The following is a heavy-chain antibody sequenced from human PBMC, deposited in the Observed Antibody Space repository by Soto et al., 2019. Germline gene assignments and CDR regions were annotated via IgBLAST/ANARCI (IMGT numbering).Heavy chain of an antibody. CDR3: ARKILGSTTRPNYWYFDL. CDR2: ISGGGDAA. V-gene: IGHV3-23*01. CDR1: GFTFINYA. J-gene: IGHJ2*01. D-gene: IGHD7-27*01. Sequence: EVQVLESGGGLVQPGGSLRLSCAGSGFTFINYAMNWVRQAPGKGLEWVSSISGGGDAAFFPDSVRGRFTISRDNSKNTVTRQMNSLGVDYTAVYYCARKILGSTTRPNYWYFDLWGRGTLVTVSS.